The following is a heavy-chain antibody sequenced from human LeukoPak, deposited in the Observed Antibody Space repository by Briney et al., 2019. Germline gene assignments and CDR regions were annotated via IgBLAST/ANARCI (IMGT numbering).Heavy chain of an antibody. Sequence: ASVKVSCKASGYTFSNYGIHWLRQAPGQGLEWMGWISAYNGDTKSAQKFQDRVTLTTDTSTSTAYMDLRSLRSDDTAVYYCARGPPYGSGSYYSGMDVWGQGTTVTVSS. CDR2: ISAYNGDT. CDR1: GYTFSNYG. CDR3: ARGPPYGSGSYYSGMDV. J-gene: IGHJ6*02. V-gene: IGHV1-18*01. D-gene: IGHD3-10*01.